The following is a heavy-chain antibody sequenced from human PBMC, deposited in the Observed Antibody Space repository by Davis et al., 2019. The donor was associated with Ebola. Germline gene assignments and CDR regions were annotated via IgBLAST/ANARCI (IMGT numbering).Heavy chain of an antibody. CDR2: IYQDGSEK. CDR1: GFTFSNYW. J-gene: IGHJ4*02. D-gene: IGHD1-26*01. Sequence: GESLKISCAASGFTFSNYWMTCVRQAPGKGLEWVANIYQDGSEKYYVDSVKGRFSISRDNAKHSLYLQMNSLRAEDTAVYYCAKKVGAAAWGQGTLVTVSS. CDR3: AKKVGAAA. V-gene: IGHV3-7*03.